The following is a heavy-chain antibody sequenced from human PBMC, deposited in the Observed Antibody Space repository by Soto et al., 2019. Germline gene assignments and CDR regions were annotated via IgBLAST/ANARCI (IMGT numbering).Heavy chain of an antibody. CDR2: VYPRDSDT. V-gene: IGHV5-51*01. D-gene: IGHD2-15*01. CDR3: ARPPLPGYSIHFNS. J-gene: IGHJ4*02. CDR1: GYIFIDYW. Sequence: LKISCKASGYIFIDYWIGWVRQMPGKGLEWMGIVYPRDSDTRYSPSFQGQVTISADRSTGTAFLQWRSLKASDTALYYCARPPLPGYSIHFNSWGQGALVTVSS.